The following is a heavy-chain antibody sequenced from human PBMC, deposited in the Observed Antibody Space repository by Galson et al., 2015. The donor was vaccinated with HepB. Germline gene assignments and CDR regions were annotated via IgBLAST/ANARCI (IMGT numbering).Heavy chain of an antibody. CDR3: ARDYDFWSGSPFDY. V-gene: IGHV1-69*04. J-gene: IGHJ4*02. CDR1: GGTFSSYA. CDR2: IIPILGIA. Sequence: SVKVSCKASGGTFSSYAISWVRQAPGQGLEWMGRIIPILGIANYAQKFQGRVTITADKSTSTAYMELSSLRSEDTAVYYCARDYDFWSGSPFDYWGQGTLVTVSS. D-gene: IGHD3-3*01.